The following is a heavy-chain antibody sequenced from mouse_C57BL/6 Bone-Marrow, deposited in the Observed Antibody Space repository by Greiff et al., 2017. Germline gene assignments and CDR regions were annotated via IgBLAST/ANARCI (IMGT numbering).Heavy chain of an antibody. CDR1: GYTFTDHY. D-gene: IGHD4-1*01. CDR2: INPYNGGT. Sequence: VQLQQSGPVLVKPGASVKMSCKASGYTFTDHYMNWVKQSHGKSLEWIGVINPYNGGTSYNQKFKGKATLTVDKSSSTAYMELNSLTSEDSAVYYCARYWDHWYFDVWGTGTTVTVSS. J-gene: IGHJ1*03. CDR3: ARYWDHWYFDV. V-gene: IGHV1-19*01.